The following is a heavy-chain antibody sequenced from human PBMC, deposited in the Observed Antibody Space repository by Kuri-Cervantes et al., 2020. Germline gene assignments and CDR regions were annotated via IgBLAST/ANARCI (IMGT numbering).Heavy chain of an antibody. D-gene: IGHD1-26*01. Sequence: GGSLRLSCTVSGGSISSSSYYWGWIRQPPGKGLEWVSAISGSGGSTYYADSVRGRFTISRDNSQSTLYLQMNSLRAEDTAVYYCAKSSRSYNWGFFDFWGQGTLVTVSS. V-gene: IGHV3-23*01. CDR3: AKSSRSYNWGFFDF. J-gene: IGHJ4*02. CDR2: ISGSGGST. CDR1: GGSISSSSYY.